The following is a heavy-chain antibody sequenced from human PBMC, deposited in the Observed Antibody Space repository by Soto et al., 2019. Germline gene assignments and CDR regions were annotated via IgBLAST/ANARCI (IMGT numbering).Heavy chain of an antibody. CDR1: GFTFSSYA. D-gene: IGHD6-19*01. CDR2: ISGSGGST. CDR3: AKGRYSSGWYSDY. V-gene: IGHV3-23*01. Sequence: GGSLRLSCAASGFTFSSYAMSWVRQAPGKGLGWVSAISGSGGSTYYADSVKGRFTISRDNSKNTLYLQMNSLRAEDTAVYYCAKGRYSSGWYSDYWGQGTLVTVSS. J-gene: IGHJ4*02.